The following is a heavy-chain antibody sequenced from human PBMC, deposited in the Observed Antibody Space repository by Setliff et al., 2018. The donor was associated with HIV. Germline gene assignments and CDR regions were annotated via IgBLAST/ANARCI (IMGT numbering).Heavy chain of an antibody. D-gene: IGHD3-10*01. CDR1: GGIFINSA. CDR2: IIPIFNRG. CDR3: ARDGAPYYYGSGRWGGY. V-gene: IGHV1-69*13. J-gene: IGHJ4*02. Sequence: SVKVSCKASGGIFINSAFTWVRQAPGQGLEWMGSIIPIFNRGNYAQKFQSRVTITADESTSTAYMELSSLRSDDTAVYYCARDGAPYYYGSGRWGGYWGQGTLVTVSS.